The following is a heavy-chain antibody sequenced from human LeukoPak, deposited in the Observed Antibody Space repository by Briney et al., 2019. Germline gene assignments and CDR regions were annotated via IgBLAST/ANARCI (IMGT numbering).Heavy chain of an antibody. V-gene: IGHV3-48*02. J-gene: IGHJ4*02. CDR2: ISSGGGAT. CDR3: ARVGSAGSSGGDY. Sequence: GGSLRLSCAASGFTFSEYSMNWVRQAPGKGLEWISFISSGGGATYYADSVKGRFTISRDNAKNSLYLQMNGLRDEDTADYYCARVGSAGSSGGDYWGQGTLVTVSS. CDR1: GFTFSEYS. D-gene: IGHD2-15*01.